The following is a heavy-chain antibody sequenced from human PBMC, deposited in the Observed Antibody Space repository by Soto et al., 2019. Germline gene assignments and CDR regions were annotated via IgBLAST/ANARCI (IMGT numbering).Heavy chain of an antibody. J-gene: IGHJ3*02. CDR1: GGSISSGGYY. V-gene: IGHV4-31*03. CDR3: AREGPDAFDI. Sequence: SETLSLTCTVSGGSISSGGYYWSWIRQHPGKGLEWIGYIYYSGSTYYNPSLKSRVTISVDTSKNQSSLKLSSVTAADTAVYYCAREGPDAFDIWGQGTMVTVSS. CDR2: IYYSGST.